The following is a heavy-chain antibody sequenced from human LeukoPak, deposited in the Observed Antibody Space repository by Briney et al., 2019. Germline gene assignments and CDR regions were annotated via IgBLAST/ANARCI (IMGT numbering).Heavy chain of an antibody. V-gene: IGHV4-34*01. Sequence: PSETLSLTCAVYGGSFSGYYWSWIRQPPGKGLEWIGEINHSGSTNYNPSLKSRVTISVDTSKNQFSLKLSSVTAADTAVYYCARDTQDGGNSNWGQGTLVTVSS. D-gene: IGHD4-23*01. CDR1: GGSFSGYY. J-gene: IGHJ4*02. CDR2: INHSGST. CDR3: ARDTQDGGNSN.